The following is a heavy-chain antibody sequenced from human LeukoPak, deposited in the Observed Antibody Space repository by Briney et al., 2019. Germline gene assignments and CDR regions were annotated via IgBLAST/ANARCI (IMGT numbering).Heavy chain of an antibody. J-gene: IGHJ4*02. CDR2: IYQRATV. V-gene: IGHV4-38-2*02. CDR1: GYSISSGYF. D-gene: IGHD3/OR15-3a*01. CDR3: ARDRWTGGFDY. Sequence: SETLSLTCNVSGYSISSGYFWGWVRQPPGKGLEWIGSIYQRATVHYNPSLKSRVTISLNTSKNQFSLDLRSMKASDTAVYYCARDRWTGGFDYWGQGTLVTVSS.